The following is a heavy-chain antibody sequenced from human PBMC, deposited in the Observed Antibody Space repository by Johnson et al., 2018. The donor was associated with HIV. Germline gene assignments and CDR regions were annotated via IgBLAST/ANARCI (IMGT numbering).Heavy chain of an antibody. CDR3: ARDLVRASHAFDI. D-gene: IGHD2-8*02. CDR2: IYSGGST. CDR1: GFTVSSNY. J-gene: IGHJ3*02. Sequence: VQLVESGGGLVQPGGSLRLSCAASGFTVSSNYMSWVRQAPGKGLEWVSVIYSGGSTYYADSVKGRFTISRDNSKNTLYLQMNSLRAEDTSVYYCARDLVRASHAFDIWGQGTMVTVSS. V-gene: IGHV3-66*02.